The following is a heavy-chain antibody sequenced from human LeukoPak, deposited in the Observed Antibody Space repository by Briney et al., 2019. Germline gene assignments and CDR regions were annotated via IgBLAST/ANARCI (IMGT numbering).Heavy chain of an antibody. J-gene: IGHJ4*02. D-gene: IGHD6-19*01. V-gene: IGHV3-23*01. CDR1: GFTFSSYA. Sequence: GGSLRLSCAVSGFTFSSYALSWVRQAPGKGLEWVSGISGSGGTTYYADSVKGRLTISRDNSKNTLYLQMDSLRADDTAVYYCAKERTGGWPFDYWVQGTLVTVSS. CDR2: ISGSGGTT. CDR3: AKERTGGWPFDY.